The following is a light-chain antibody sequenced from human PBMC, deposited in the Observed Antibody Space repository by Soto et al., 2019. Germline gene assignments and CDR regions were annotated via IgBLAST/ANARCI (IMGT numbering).Light chain of an antibody. CDR2: DVS. J-gene: IGLJ3*02. CDR3: RSYTSSSTLE. V-gene: IGLV2-14*01. Sequence: QSVLTQPASVSGSPGQSITISCTGTSSDVGGYNYVSWYQQHPGKAPKLMIYDVSNRPSGVSNRFSGSKSGNTASLTIPGLKAEDAADYYCRSYTSSSTLEFGGGTKVTVL. CDR1: SSDVGGYNY.